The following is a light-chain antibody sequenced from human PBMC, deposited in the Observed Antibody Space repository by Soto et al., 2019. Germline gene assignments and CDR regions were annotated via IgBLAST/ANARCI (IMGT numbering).Light chain of an antibody. CDR1: IGHSIYA. CDR3: QTCGGGVKV. Sequence: QLVLTQSPSASASLGASVKLTCTLSIGHSIYAIAWHQKQPGKGPRYLMDLHNDGSHTKGDGIPDRFSGSSSGAERYLIISRLQSEDEADYYCQTCGGGVKVVGGGTKLTV. V-gene: IGLV4-69*01. J-gene: IGLJ3*02. CDR2: LHNDGSH.